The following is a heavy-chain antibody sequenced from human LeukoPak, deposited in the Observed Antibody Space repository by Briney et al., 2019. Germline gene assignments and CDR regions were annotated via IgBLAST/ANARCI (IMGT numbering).Heavy chain of an antibody. Sequence: GASVKVSCKASGGTFSSYAISWVRQAPGQGLEWMGGIIPIFGTANYAQKFQGRVTITADKSTSTAYMELSSLRSEDTAVYYCARTPRLEPLFYYFDYWGQGTLVTVSS. V-gene: IGHV1-69*06. D-gene: IGHD1-1*01. CDR1: GGTFSSYA. CDR2: IIPIFGTA. J-gene: IGHJ4*02. CDR3: ARTPRLEPLFYYFDY.